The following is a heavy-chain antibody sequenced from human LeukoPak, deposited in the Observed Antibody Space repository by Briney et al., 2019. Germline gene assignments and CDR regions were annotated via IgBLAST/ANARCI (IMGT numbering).Heavy chain of an antibody. CDR3: AKFPGDYDSDY. Sequence: GGSLRLSCAASGFTFSSYGMHWVRQAPGKGLEWVAVISYDGSSKYYADSVKGRFTISRDNSKNTLYLQMNSPRAEDTAVYYCAKFPGDYDSDYWGQGTLVTVSS. J-gene: IGHJ4*02. CDR2: ISYDGSSK. D-gene: IGHD4-17*01. V-gene: IGHV3-30*18. CDR1: GFTFSSYG.